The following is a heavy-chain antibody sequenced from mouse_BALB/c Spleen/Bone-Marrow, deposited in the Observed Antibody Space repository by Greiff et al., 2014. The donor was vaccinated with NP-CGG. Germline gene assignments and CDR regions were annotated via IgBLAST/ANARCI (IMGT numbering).Heavy chain of an antibody. V-gene: IGHV5-6-5*01. D-gene: IGHD2-3*01. CDR3: AREVDGWYYFDY. CDR2: ISSGGST. J-gene: IGHJ2*01. CDR1: GFTFSSYA. Sequence: EVQLVESGGGLVKPGGSLKLSCAASGFTFSSYAMSWVRQTPEKRLEWVASISSGGSTYHPDSVKGRFTISRDNARNILYLQMSSLRSEDTAMYYCAREVDGWYYFDYWGQGTTLTVSS.